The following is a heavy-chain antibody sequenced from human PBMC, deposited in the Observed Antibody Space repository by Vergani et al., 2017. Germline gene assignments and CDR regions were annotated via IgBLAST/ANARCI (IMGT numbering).Heavy chain of an antibody. CDR3: ARGWGAAAGTLWGYYMDV. Sequence: QVQLQQWGAGLLKPSETLSLTCAVYGGSFSGYYWSWIRQPPGKGLECIGEINHSGSTNYNPSLKSRVTISVDTSKNQFSLKLSSVTAADTAVYYCARGWGAAAGTLWGYYMDVWGKGTTVTVSS. J-gene: IGHJ6*03. CDR2: INHSGST. CDR1: GGSFSGYY. V-gene: IGHV4-34*01. D-gene: IGHD6-13*01.